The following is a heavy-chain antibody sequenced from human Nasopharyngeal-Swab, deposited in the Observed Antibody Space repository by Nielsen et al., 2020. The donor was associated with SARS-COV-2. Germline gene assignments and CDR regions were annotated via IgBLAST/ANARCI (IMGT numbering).Heavy chain of an antibody. CDR1: GFIFSSYG. Sequence: GESLKISCAASGFIFSSYGMHWVRQAPGKGLEWVAVIWYDGSNKNYADSVKGRFTISRDNSKNTLYLQMNSLRAEDTAVYYCARDSDYGDDAFDIWGQGTMVTVSS. CDR2: IWYDGSNK. D-gene: IGHD4-17*01. V-gene: IGHV3-33*01. J-gene: IGHJ3*02. CDR3: ARDSDYGDDAFDI.